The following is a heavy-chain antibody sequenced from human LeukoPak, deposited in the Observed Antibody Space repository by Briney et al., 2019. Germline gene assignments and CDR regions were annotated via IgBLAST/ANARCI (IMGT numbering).Heavy chain of an antibody. CDR2: IYYSGST. CDR3: AGSWYRLGAFGI. D-gene: IGHD6-13*01. CDR1: GGSISSGSYY. Sequence: SETLSLTCTASGGSISSGSYYWSWIRQLPGKGLEWIGYIYYSGSTYYNPSLKSRVTISVDTSKNQFSLKLSSVTAADTAVYYCAGSWYRLGAFGIWGQGTMVTVSS. J-gene: IGHJ3*02. V-gene: IGHV4-30-4*08.